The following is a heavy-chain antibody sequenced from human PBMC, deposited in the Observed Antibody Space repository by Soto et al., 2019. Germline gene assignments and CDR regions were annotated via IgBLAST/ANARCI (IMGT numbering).Heavy chain of an antibody. V-gene: IGHV1-69*01. CDR1: GGTLRSFA. CDR3: ARDFEAMSWFDP. CDR2: FTPMFGPA. D-gene: IGHD5-18*01. J-gene: IGHJ5*02. Sequence: QVQLVQSGAEVKKPGSSVKVSCKASGGTLRSFAINWVRQAPGQGPEWMGAFTPMFGPATYAQKFQGRVTITADEFTNTAYMEISSLRSDYTAMYYWARDFEAMSWFDPWGQGTLVSVSS.